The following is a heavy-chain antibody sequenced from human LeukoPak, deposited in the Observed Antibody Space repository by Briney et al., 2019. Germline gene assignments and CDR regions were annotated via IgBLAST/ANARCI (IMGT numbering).Heavy chain of an antibody. CDR1: GFTFSNYG. J-gene: IGHJ4*02. D-gene: IGHD2-15*01. V-gene: IGHV3-23*01. Sequence: PGGSLRLSCAASGFTFSNYGMNWVRQAPGKGLEWVSGISGSGGSTYSADSVKGRFIISRDNSKNMLSLQMNSLRAEDTAVYYCAKDFVEWGDYWGQGTLVTVSS. CDR3: AKDFVEWGDY. CDR2: ISGSGGST.